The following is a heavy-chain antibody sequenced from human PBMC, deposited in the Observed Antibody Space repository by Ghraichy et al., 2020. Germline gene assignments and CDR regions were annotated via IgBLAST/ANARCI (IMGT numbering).Heavy chain of an antibody. CDR3: AKKGFDSSGYYPLSYWYFDL. J-gene: IGHJ2*01. Sequence: GGSLRLSCAASGFTFSSYAMSWVRQAPGKGLEWVSAISGSGGSTYYADSVKGRFTISRDNSKNTLYLQMNSLRAEDTAVYYCAKKGFDSSGYYPLSYWYFDLWGRGTLVTVSS. V-gene: IGHV3-23*01. D-gene: IGHD3-22*01. CDR1: GFTFSSYA. CDR2: ISGSGGST.